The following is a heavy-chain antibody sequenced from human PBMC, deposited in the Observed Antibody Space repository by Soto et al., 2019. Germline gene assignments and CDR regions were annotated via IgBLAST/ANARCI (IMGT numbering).Heavy chain of an antibody. CDR3: ARDWAAAGPFDY. J-gene: IGHJ4*02. CDR2: ISAYNGNT. D-gene: IGHD6-13*01. Sequence: QVQLVQSGAEVKKPGASVKVSCKASGYTFTSYGISWVRQAPGQGLEWMGWISAYNGNTNYAQKLQRRVNMTTDTSTSTAHMELRSLRSDDTAVYYGARDWAAAGPFDYWGQGTLVTVSA. V-gene: IGHV1-18*01. CDR1: GYTFTSYG.